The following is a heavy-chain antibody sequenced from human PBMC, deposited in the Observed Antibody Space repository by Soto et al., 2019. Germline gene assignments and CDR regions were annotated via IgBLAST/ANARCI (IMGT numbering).Heavy chain of an antibody. CDR3: ARDTVTAMSPYYYYYGMDV. J-gene: IGHJ6*02. Sequence: GTSVKVSCKASGYTFTSYGISWVRQAPGQGLEWMGWISAYNGNTNNAQKLQGRVTMTTDTSTSTAYMELRSLRSEDTAVYYCARDTVTAMSPYYYYYGMDVWGQGTTVTVSS. CDR2: ISAYNGNT. V-gene: IGHV1-18*01. CDR1: GYTFTSYG. D-gene: IGHD5-18*01.